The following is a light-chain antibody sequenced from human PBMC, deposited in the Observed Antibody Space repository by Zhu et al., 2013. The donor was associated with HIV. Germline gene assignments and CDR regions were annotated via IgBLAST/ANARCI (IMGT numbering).Light chain of an antibody. V-gene: IGKV1-5*03. CDR1: QRINNW. CDR2: EAS. Sequence: DIQMTQSPATLSASVGDRVTITCRASQRINNWLAWYQQKPGEAPKLLIYEASFLEDGAPSRFSGSGSGTEFTLAINNLQPDDFATLSCQHYNSSSWTFGQGTKVEIK. J-gene: IGKJ1*01. CDR3: QHYNSSSWT.